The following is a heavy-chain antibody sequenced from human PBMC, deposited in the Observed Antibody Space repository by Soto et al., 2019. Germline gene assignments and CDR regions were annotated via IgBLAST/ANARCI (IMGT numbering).Heavy chain of an antibody. CDR3: AARAGSYCDWPKYYYYYYMDV. J-gene: IGHJ6*03. CDR1: GYTLTELS. Sequence: ASVKVSCKVSGYTLTELSMHWVRQAPGKGLEWMGGFDPEDGETIYAQKFQGRVTMTEDTSTDTAYMELSSLRSEDTAVYYCAARAGSYCDWPKYYYYYYMDVWGKGTTVTVSS. CDR2: FDPEDGET. D-gene: IGHD3-9*01. V-gene: IGHV1-24*01.